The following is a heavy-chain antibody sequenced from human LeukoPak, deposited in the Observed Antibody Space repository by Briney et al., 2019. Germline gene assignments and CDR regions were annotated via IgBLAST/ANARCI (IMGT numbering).Heavy chain of an antibody. CDR2: IGSVTTYI. J-gene: IGHJ4*01. V-gene: IGHV3-21*01. CDR1: GFTFSDYT. D-gene: IGHD3-10*01. Sequence: PGGSLRLSCAASGFTFSDYTMNWVRQAPGKGLEWVSSIGSVTTYIYYADSVKGRFTISRDNAKSSLYLQMNSLRGEDTAVYYCAGVLGVRDLAYFDYWGHGTLLTVSS. CDR3: AGVLGVRDLAYFDY.